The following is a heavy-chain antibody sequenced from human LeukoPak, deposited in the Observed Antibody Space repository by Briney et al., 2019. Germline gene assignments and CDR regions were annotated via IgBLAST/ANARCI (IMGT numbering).Heavy chain of an antibody. CDR1: GGSFSGYY. CDR3: ARARVVVANYYYYGMDV. CDR2: INHSGST. V-gene: IGHV4-34*01. D-gene: IGHD2-15*01. Sequence: PSETLSLTCAVYGGSFSGYYWSWIRQPPGKGLEWIGEINHSGSTNYNPSLKSRVTISVDTSKNQFSLKLSSVTAADTAVYYCARARVVVANYYYYGMDVWGQGTTVTVSS. J-gene: IGHJ6*02.